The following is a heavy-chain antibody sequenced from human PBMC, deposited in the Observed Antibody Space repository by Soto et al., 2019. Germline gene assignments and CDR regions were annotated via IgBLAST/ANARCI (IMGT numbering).Heavy chain of an antibody. CDR1: GFTFDDYA. J-gene: IGHJ4*02. D-gene: IGHD2-2*01. V-gene: IGHV3-9*01. Sequence: QPVGSLRLSGAASGFTFDDYAMHWVRQAPGKGLEWVSGISWNSGSIGYADSVKGRFAISRDNAKNSLYLQMNSLRAEDTALYYCAKDPQPGFPLSPFYFDYWGQGTLVTVSS. CDR2: ISWNSGSI. CDR3: AKDPQPGFPLSPFYFDY.